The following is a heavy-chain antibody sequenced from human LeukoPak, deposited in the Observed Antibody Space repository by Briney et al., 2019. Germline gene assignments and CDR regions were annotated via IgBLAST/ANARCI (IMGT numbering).Heavy chain of an antibody. V-gene: IGHV4-59*01. Sequence: SETLSLTCTVSGASLSSYFWSWIRQPPGKGLEYIGYIYYGGSTNYNPSLKSRVTISVDTSKNQFSLKLSSVTAADTAVYYCARGGCSSTSCYHYYYYYGMDVWGQGTTVTVSS. D-gene: IGHD2-2*01. CDR2: IYYGGST. CDR3: ARGGCSSTSCYHYYYYYGMDV. J-gene: IGHJ6*02. CDR1: GASLSSYF.